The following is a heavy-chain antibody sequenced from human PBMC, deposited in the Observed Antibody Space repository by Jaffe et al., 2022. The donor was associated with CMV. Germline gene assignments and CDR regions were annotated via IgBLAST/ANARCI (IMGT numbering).Heavy chain of an antibody. CDR2: INPSVGST. J-gene: IGHJ4*02. CDR1: GYTFTSYY. CDR3: ARRAVAGVQGGLGY. D-gene: IGHD6-19*01. Sequence: QVQLVQSGAEVKKPGASVQVSCKASGYTFTSYYLHWVRQAPGQGLEWMGIINPSVGSTNYAQKLQGRVTMTRDTSTSTVYMELSSLRSEDTAVYYCARRAVAGVQGGLGYWGQGTLVTVSS. V-gene: IGHV1-46*04.